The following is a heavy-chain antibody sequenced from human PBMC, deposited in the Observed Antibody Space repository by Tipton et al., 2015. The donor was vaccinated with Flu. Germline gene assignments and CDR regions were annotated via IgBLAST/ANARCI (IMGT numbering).Heavy chain of an antibody. CDR3: AKVSPGLVAGLDS. D-gene: IGHD6-19*01. J-gene: IGHJ4*02. CDR2: VSGGGAIT. CDR1: GFTFSRYA. Sequence: GSLRLSCAASGFTFSRYAMSWVRPAPGKGLEWVSAVSGGGAITYFADSVKGRFSISRDNSKNILYLQMNSLRADDTAVYSCAKVSPGLVAGLDSWGQGTMVTVSS. V-gene: IGHV3-23*01.